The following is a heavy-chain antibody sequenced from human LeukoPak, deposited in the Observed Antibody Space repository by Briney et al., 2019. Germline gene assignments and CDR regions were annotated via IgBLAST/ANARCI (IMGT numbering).Heavy chain of an antibody. CDR2: IGTAGDT. CDR3: ARVAKERVGGVYYFDY. D-gene: IGHD1-1*01. V-gene: IGHV3-13*01. CDR1: GFTFSDYD. Sequence: GGSLRLSCAASGFTFSDYDMHWVRQATAKGLEWVSAIGTAGDTYYTGSVKGRFTISRENAKNSLYLQMNSLRAGDTAVYYCARVAKERVGGVYYFDYWGQGTLVTVSS. J-gene: IGHJ4*02.